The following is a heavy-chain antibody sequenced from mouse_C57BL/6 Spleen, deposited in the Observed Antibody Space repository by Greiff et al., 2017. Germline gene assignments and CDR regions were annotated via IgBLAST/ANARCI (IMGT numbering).Heavy chain of an antibody. V-gene: IGHV1-64*01. CDR3: ARGPFYAMDY. CDR2: IHPNSGST. Sequence: QVQLQPPGAELVKPGASVKLSCKVSGYTFTSYWMHWVKQRPGQGLEWIGMIHPNSGSTNYNEKFKSKATLTVDKSSSTAYMQLSSLTSEDSAVYCCARGPFYAMDYWGQGTSVTVSS. CDR1: GYTFTSYW. J-gene: IGHJ4*01.